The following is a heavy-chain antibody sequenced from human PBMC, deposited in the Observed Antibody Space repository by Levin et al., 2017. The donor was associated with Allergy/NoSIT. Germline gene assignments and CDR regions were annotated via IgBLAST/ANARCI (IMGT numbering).Heavy chain of an antibody. J-gene: IGHJ4*02. Sequence: PGGSLRLSCAASGFTFSFYPFHWVRQAPGKGLEWVAVISYDGSNKYYADSVKGRFTISRDNSKNTLYLQMNSLKTDDTAVYYCARDWYLDYWGQGTLVTVSS. CDR3: ARDWYLDY. V-gene: IGHV3-30-3*01. CDR1: GFTFSFYP. CDR2: ISYDGSNK.